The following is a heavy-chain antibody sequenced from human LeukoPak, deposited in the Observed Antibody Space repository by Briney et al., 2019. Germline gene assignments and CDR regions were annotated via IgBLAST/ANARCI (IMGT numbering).Heavy chain of an antibody. CDR1: GYTFTSYC. D-gene: IGHD2-21*02. J-gene: IGHJ4*02. V-gene: IGHV1-46*01. CDR2: INPTGGST. CDR3: ARVDCGGDCYWNYFDY. Sequence: ASVKVSCKASGYTFTSYCMHWVRQAPGQGLECMVIINPTGGSTSYAQKFQGRVTMTRDMSTSTVYMELSSLRSEDTAVYYCARVDCGGDCYWNYFDYWGQGTLVTVSS.